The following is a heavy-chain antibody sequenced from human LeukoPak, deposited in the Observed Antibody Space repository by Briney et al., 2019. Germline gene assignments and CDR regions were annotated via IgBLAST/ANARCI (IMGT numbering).Heavy chain of an antibody. D-gene: IGHD3-3*01. CDR2: ISGSGGSA. J-gene: IGHJ4*02. V-gene: IGHV3-23*01. CDR1: GFTFSNYA. Sequence: GGSLRLSCAVSGFTFSNYAMSWVRQAPGKGLEWVSAISGSGGSAYYADSVKGRFTISRDNSKNTLYPQMNSLRAEDTAVYYCAKVYDFWSGSNTYYFDYWGQGTLVTVSS. CDR3: AKVYDFWSGSNTYYFDY.